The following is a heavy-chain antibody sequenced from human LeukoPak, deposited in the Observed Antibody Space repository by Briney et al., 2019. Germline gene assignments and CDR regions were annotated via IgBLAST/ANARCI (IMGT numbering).Heavy chain of an antibody. D-gene: IGHD3-10*01. J-gene: IGHJ4*02. CDR1: GFTFSSYA. V-gene: IGHV3-23*01. CDR3: AKLWTGSYPRYFDY. Sequence: GGSLRLSCAASGFTFSSYAMSWVRQAPGKGLEWVSATTGSGATTFYADSVKGRFTISRDNSKNTLYLQMNSLRAEDTAIYYCAKLWTGSYPRYFDYWGQGTLVTVSS. CDR2: TTGSGATT.